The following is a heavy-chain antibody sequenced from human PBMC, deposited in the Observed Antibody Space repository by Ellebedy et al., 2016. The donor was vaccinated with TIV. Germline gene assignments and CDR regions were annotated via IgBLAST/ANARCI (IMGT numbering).Heavy chain of an antibody. CDR1: GFTFSSYA. CDR2: ISGSGDRT. V-gene: IGHV3-23*01. CDR3: AKAPSTDYGDYDESYFDY. D-gene: IGHD4-17*01. Sequence: GESLKISXAASGFTFSSYAMSWVRQAPGKGLEWVSVISGSGDRTYYADSVKGRFTITRDNSKNTLYLQMNSLTAEDTAVYYCAKAPSTDYGDYDESYFDYWGQGTLVTVSS. J-gene: IGHJ4*02.